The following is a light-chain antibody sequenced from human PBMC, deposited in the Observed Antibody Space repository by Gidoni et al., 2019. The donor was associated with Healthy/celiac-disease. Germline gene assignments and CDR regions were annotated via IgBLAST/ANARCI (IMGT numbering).Light chain of an antibody. CDR3: CSYAGGSTSL. CDR2: EGS. CDR1: SSDVGSYNL. Sequence: QSALTQPASVSGSPGQSITISCTGTSSDVGSYNLVSWYQQHPGKAPKLMIYEGSKRPSGVSNRFSGSKSGNTASLTISGLQAEDEADYYYCSYAGGSTSLFGGGTKLTVL. V-gene: IGLV2-23*01. J-gene: IGLJ2*01.